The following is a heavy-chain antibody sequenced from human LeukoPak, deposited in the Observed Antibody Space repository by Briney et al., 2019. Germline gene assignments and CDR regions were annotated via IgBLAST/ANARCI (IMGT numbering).Heavy chain of an antibody. J-gene: IGHJ5*01. CDR2: IKSKTDGGAT. CDR1: GFTFSNAW. Sequence: RTGGSLRLSCAASGFTFSNAWMCWVRQAPGKGLEWVGRIKSKTDGGATDYAAPVKGRFTISRDDSKNTLYLQMNSLKTEDTAVYFCTTRSSSWYGCWGQGTLVTVSS. V-gene: IGHV3-15*01. CDR3: TTRSSSWYGC. D-gene: IGHD6-13*01.